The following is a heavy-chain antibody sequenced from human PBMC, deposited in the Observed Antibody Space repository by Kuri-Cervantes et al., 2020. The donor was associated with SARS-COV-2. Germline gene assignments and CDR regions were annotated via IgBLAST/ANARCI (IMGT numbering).Heavy chain of an antibody. J-gene: IGHJ6*02. CDR3: ARTNRGRYYYYYGMDV. Sequence: ESLKISCAVYGGSFSGYYWSWIRQPPGKGLEWIGEINRSGSTNYNPSLKSRVTISVDTSKNQFSLKLSSVTAADTAVYYCARTNRGRYYYYYGMDVWGQGTTVTVSS. CDR1: GGSFSGYY. CDR2: INRSGST. V-gene: IGHV4-34*01. D-gene: IGHD3-10*01.